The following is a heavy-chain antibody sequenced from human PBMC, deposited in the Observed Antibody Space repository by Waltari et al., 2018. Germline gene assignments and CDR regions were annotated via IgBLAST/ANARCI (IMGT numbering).Heavy chain of an antibody. Sequence: QVQLQESGPGLVKPSETLSLTCAVSGFSISSGFGWGWIRQPPGKGLEWIGQIYGGSGSTYYNPSLKSRVTVSKDTSKNQFSLRLNSVTAADTAVYYCARGGGDYSNYVDRSRFDVWGPGVLVTVSS. V-gene: IGHV4-38-2*01. CDR3: ARGGGDYSNYVDRSRFDV. CDR2: IYGGSGST. J-gene: IGHJ5*02. D-gene: IGHD4-4*01. CDR1: GFSISSGFG.